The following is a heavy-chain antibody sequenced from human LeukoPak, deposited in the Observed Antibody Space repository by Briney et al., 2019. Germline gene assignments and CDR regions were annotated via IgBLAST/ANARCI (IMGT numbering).Heavy chain of an antibody. V-gene: IGHV1-18*01. CDR1: VYTFSSHA. CDR2: SRGYNGNT. D-gene: IGHD3-9*01. Sequence: ASVKVSCKTSVYTFSSHAINWVRQAPGQGLEWMGWSRGYNGNTNYAQKFQGRVTITTDKSTSTAYMELSSLRSEDTAVYYCASTGKYYDILTGYWVVWGQGTTVTVSS. J-gene: IGHJ6*02. CDR3: ASTGKYYDILTGYWVV.